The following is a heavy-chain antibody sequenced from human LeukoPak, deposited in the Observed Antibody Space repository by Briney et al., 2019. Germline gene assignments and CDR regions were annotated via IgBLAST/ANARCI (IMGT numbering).Heavy chain of an antibody. CDR1: GFAFSDHF. CDR2: CRNKANTYTT. J-gene: IGHJ4*02. CDR3: ARVSFDDDFRSGSYYFDY. Sequence: GGSLRLSCAASGFAFSDHFLDWARQAPGKGLEWVGRCRNKANTYTTDYAASVKGRFTISRDDSQNSLYLQMHSLQTDDTAVYYCARVSFDDDFRSGSYYFDYWGQGTLVTVSS. V-gene: IGHV3-72*01. D-gene: IGHD3-3*01.